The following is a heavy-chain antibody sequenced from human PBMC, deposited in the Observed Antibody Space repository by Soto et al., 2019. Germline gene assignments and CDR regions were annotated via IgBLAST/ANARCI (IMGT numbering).Heavy chain of an antibody. D-gene: IGHD3-22*01. V-gene: IGHV5-10-1*01. J-gene: IGHJ3*02. CDR1: GYSFTSYW. CDR2: IDPSDSYT. CDR3: AMNGRYYDSSGYYPDDAFDI. Sequence: ESLKISCKGSGYSFTSYWISWVRQMPGKGLEWMGRIDPSDSYTNYSPSFQGHVTISADKSISTAYLQWSSLKASDTAMYYCAMNGRYYDSSGYYPDDAFDIWGQGTMVTVSS.